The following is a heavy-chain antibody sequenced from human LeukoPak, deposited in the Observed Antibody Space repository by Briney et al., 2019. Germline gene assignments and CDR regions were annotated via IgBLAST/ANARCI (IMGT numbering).Heavy chain of an antibody. Sequence: SETLSLTCTVSGGSISSYYWSWIRQPAGKGLEWIGRIYTSGSTNYNPSLKSRVTMSVDTSKNQFSLKLSSVTAADTGVYYCARDFPGGKDIVVVPAPQYYYYYYMDVWGKGTTVTVSS. D-gene: IGHD2-2*01. J-gene: IGHJ6*03. V-gene: IGHV4-4*07. CDR1: GGSISSYY. CDR3: ARDFPGGKDIVVVPAPQYYYYYYMDV. CDR2: IYTSGST.